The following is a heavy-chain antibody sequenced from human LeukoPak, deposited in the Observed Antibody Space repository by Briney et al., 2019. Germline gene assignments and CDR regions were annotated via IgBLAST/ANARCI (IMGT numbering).Heavy chain of an antibody. Sequence: ASLKLSCKASGYTFTGYYMHWVRQAPGQGLEWMGWINPNSGGTNYAQKFQGRVTMTRDTSISTAYMELSRLRSDDTAVYYCARGAMSIRNTLFGEHFDYWGQGTLVTVSS. CDR2: INPNSGGT. V-gene: IGHV1-2*02. CDR1: GYTFTGYY. J-gene: IGHJ4*02. D-gene: IGHD3-10*02. CDR3: ARGAMSIRNTLFGEHFDY.